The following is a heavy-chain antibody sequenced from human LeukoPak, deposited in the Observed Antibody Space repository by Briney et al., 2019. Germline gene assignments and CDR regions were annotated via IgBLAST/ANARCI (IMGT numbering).Heavy chain of an antibody. V-gene: IGHV3-7*04. Sequence: GGSLRLSCAASGFTFSTFWMSWVRQAPGKGLEWVANIKQDGSDKYYVDSVKGRFTISRDNAKNSLYLQMNSLRAEDTAVYYCARGVVPAASVAYRGQGTLVTVSS. D-gene: IGHD2-2*01. CDR2: IKQDGSDK. J-gene: IGHJ4*02. CDR1: GFTFSTFW. CDR3: ARGVVPAASVAY.